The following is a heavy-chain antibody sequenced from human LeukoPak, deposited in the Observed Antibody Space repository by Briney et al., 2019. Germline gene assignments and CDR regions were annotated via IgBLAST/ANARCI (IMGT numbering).Heavy chain of an antibody. J-gene: IGHJ5*02. V-gene: IGHV3-23*01. Sequence: QTGGSLRLSCAASGFTFSSYAMSWVRQAPGKGLEWVSAISGSGGSTYYADSVKGRFTISRDNSKNTLYLQMNSLRAEDTAVYYCAGIAAAGTHYWFDPWGQGTLVTVSS. CDR1: GFTFSSYA. D-gene: IGHD6-13*01. CDR3: AGIAAAGTHYWFDP. CDR2: ISGSGGST.